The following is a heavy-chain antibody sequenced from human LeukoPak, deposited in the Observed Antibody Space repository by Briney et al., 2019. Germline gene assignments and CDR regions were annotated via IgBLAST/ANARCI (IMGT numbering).Heavy chain of an antibody. CDR1: GGSISSYY. J-gene: IGHJ6*03. CDR2: IYYSGSP. Sequence: SETLSLTCTVSGGSISSYYWSWIRQPPGKGLEWIGYIYYSGSPNYNPSLKSRVTISVDTSKNQFSLKLSSVTAADTAVYYCAREIVVVPAAIPGYYYMDVWGKGTTVTVSS. V-gene: IGHV4-59*01. D-gene: IGHD2-2*01. CDR3: AREIVVVPAAIPGYYYMDV.